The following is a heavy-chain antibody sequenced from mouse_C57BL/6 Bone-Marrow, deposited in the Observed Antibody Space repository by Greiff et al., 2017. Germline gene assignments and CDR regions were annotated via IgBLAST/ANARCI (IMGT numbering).Heavy chain of an antibody. CDR2: IDPETGGT. Sequence: QVQLKESGAELVRPGASVTLSCKASGYTFTDYEMHWVKQTPVHGLEWIGAIDPETGGTAYNQKFKSKAILTADKSSRTAYMERRSLTSEDSAVYYCTRGSFYPYWYFDVWGTGTTVTVSS. V-gene: IGHV1-15*01. CDR1: GYTFTDYE. CDR3: TRGSFYPYWYFDV. J-gene: IGHJ1*03. D-gene: IGHD2-1*01.